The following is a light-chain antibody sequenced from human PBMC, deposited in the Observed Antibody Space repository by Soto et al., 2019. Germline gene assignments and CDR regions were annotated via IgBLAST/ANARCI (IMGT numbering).Light chain of an antibody. V-gene: IGKV3-11*01. CDR3: QHRNDWPFS. CDR1: QSVYSY. Sequence: EVVLTQSPATLSLSPGERATLSCRASQSVYSYLAWYQQKPGQPPRLLISDVSNRATGIPARFSGSGYGTDFTLTIRSLEPEDFAVYYCQHRNDWPFSFGGGTKVEIK. J-gene: IGKJ4*01. CDR2: DVS.